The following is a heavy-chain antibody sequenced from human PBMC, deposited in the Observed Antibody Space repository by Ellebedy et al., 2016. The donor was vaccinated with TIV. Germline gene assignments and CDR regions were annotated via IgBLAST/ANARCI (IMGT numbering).Heavy chain of an antibody. CDR2: ISAYNGNT. CDR3: ARDKSITMVRGVPNYYFDY. V-gene: IGHV1-18*01. CDR1: GYTFTSYG. J-gene: IGHJ4*02. D-gene: IGHD3-10*01. Sequence: ASVKVSCKASGYTFTSYGISWVRQAPGQGLEWMGWISAYNGNTNYAQKLQGRVTMTTDTSTSTAYMELSSLRSEDTAVYYCARDKSITMVRGVPNYYFDYWGQGTLVTVSS.